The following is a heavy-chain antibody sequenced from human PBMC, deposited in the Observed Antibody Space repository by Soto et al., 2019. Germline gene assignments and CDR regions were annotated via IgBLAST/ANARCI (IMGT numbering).Heavy chain of an antibody. D-gene: IGHD3-22*01. CDR2: IYYSGTT. CDR3: ARDGYYDSSGYHAWFDP. CDR1: GGSISSYY. V-gene: IGHV4-59*01. J-gene: IGHJ5*02. Sequence: SETLSLTCTVSGGSISSYYWGWIRQPPGKGLEWIGYIYYSGTTNYNPSLKSRVTISVDTSKNQFSLKLSSVTAADTAIYYCARDGYYDSSGYHAWFDPWGQGILVTVSS.